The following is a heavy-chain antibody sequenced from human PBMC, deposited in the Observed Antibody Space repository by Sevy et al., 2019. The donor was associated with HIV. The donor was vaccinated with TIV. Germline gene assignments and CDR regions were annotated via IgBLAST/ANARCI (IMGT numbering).Heavy chain of an antibody. V-gene: IGHV3-7*01. J-gene: IGHJ4*02. Sequence: GGSLRLSCAASGFTFSSYWMSWVRQAPGKGLEWVANINQDGSETYYVDAVKGGFTITSDNARNSLYVQMNDLRAEDTAVYYCARTTTFDYWGQGTLVTVSS. CDR3: ARTTTFDY. D-gene: IGHD1-1*01. CDR2: INQDGSET. CDR1: GFTFSSYW.